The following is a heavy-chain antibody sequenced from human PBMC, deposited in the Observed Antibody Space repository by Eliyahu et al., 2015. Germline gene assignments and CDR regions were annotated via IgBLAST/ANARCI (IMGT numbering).Heavy chain of an antibody. CDR3: AIEGGSSGPRWFDP. CDR1: GGXFSSYS. CDR2: INPFFGTA. Sequence: QVQLVQSGAEVKKPGSSVKVSCKASGGXFSSYSISWVRQAPGHGLEWMGGINPFFGTANYAQKFQGRVTIAADESTSTAYMELNSLRSEDTAVYYCAIEGGSSGPRWFDPWGQGTQVTVSS. D-gene: IGHD6-19*01. J-gene: IGHJ5*02. V-gene: IGHV1-69*01.